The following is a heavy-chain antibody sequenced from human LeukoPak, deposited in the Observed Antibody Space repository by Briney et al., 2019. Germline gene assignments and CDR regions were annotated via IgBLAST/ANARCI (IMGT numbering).Heavy chain of an antibody. D-gene: IGHD2-15*01. J-gene: IGHJ3*02. V-gene: IGHV4-34*01. CDR2: INHSGST. CDR1: GGSFSGYY. Sequence: PSETLSLTCAVYGGSFSGYYWSWIRQPPGKGLEWIGEINHSGSTNYNPSLKSRVTISVDTSKNQFSLKLSSVTAADTAVYYCARRIRLGYCSGGSFYTGAFDIWGQGTMVTVSS. CDR3: ARRIRLGYCSGGSFYTGAFDI.